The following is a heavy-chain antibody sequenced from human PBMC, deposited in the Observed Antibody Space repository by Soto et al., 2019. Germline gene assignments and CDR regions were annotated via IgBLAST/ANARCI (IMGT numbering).Heavy chain of an antibody. V-gene: IGHV3-23*01. CDR3: AKQAGYSSDPFDY. J-gene: IGHJ4*02. CDR1: GFTFSNYA. Sequence: LRLSCAASGFTFSNYAMSWVRQAPGKGLEWVSIISGGGGTTYYADSVKGRFTISRDNSKNTVHLQINSLRVEDTAAYYCAKQAGYSSDPFDYWGQGTLVTVSS. D-gene: IGHD6-19*01. CDR2: ISGGGGTT.